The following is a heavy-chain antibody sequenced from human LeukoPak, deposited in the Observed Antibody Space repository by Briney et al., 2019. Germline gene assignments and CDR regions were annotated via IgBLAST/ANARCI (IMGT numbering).Heavy chain of an antibody. Sequence: SETLSLTCTVSGGSISSGGYSWSWIRQHPGKGLEWIGYIYNNGSTYYNPSLKSRVTILVDTSKNQFSLKLSSVTAADTAVYYCARGLKHDSGGYYFGDAFDIWGRGTMVTVSS. J-gene: IGHJ3*02. V-gene: IGHV4-31*03. D-gene: IGHD3-22*01. CDR1: GGSISSGGYS. CDR2: IYNNGST. CDR3: ARGLKHDSGGYYFGDAFDI.